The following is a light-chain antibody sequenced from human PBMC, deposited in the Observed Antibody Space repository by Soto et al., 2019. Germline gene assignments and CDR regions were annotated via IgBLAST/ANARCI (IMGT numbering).Light chain of an antibody. CDR1: SSNIGTNS. Sequence: QSVLTQPPSASGTPGQRVTISCSGGSSNIGTNSVNWYQQLPGRAPKLLIYNNDLRPSGVPDRFSGSKSGTSASLAISGLQSEYEADYYCAAWHDSLNGFYVFGIGPKVTVL. J-gene: IGLJ1*01. CDR3: AAWHDSLNGFYV. V-gene: IGLV1-44*01. CDR2: NND.